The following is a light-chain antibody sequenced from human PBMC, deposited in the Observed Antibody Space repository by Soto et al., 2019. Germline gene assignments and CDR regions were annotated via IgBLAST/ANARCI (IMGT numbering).Light chain of an antibody. CDR3: QSYDNRLSGYV. Sequence: QSVLTQPPSVSGASGQRVTISCTGSSSNIGAGYDVHWYQQLPGTAPKLLIYGNSNRPSGVPDRFSGSKSGTSASLAITGLQAEDEADYYCQSYDNRLSGYVFGTGTKVTVL. J-gene: IGLJ1*01. CDR1: SSNIGAGYD. V-gene: IGLV1-40*01. CDR2: GNS.